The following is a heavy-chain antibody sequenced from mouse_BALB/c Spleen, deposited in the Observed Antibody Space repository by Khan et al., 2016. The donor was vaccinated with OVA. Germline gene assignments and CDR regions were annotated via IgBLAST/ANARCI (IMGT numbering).Heavy chain of an antibody. CDR3: AREGYYGNYRAWFVY. CDR1: GYIFTSYY. D-gene: IGHD2-1*01. Sequence: QVQLKQSGPELVKPGASVRISCKASGYIFTSYYINWVKQRPGQGLEWIGWIYPGNLNTKYNEKFKGKATLTADKSSNTAYMQLSSLTSEASAVYFCAREGYYGNYRAWFVYWGQGTLVTVSA. CDR2: IYPGNLNT. J-gene: IGHJ3*01. V-gene: IGHV1S56*01.